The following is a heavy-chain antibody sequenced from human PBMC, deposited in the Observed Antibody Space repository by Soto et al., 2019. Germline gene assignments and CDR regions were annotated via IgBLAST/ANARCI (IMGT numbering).Heavy chain of an antibody. J-gene: IGHJ3*02. V-gene: IGHV3-30*05. CDR3: VRGPSHGAFDI. Sequence: QVQLVESGGDVVQPGRSLRLSCAASGSTFSSYDIHWVRQAPGKGLVWVAHISPDGNNAYYADSVKGRFTISRDNARDTVYVQVNNLRPEGGAVYHGVRGPSHGAFDIWGQGTLVTVSS. CDR2: ISPDGNNA. CDR1: GSTFSSYD.